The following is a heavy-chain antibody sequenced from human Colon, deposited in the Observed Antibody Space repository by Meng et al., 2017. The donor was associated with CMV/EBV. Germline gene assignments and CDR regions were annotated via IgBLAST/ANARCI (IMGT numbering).Heavy chain of an antibody. J-gene: IGHJ5*02. D-gene: IGHD1-26*01. Sequence: GESLKISCAASGFTFSSYGMHWVRQAPGKGLEWVAVIWYDGSNKYYADSVKGRFTISRDNSKNTLYLQMNSLRAEDTAVYYCAKDQIVGGSYVNWFDPWGQGTLVTVSS. CDR2: IWYDGSNK. CDR3: AKDQIVGGSYVNWFDP. V-gene: IGHV3-33*06. CDR1: GFTFSSYG.